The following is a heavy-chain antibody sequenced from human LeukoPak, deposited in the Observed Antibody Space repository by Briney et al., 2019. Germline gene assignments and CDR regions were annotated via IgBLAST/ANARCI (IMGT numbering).Heavy chain of an antibody. CDR1: GFTLTYYA. Sequence: GALRLSCAASGFTLTYYAMHWVRQAPGKGLEWVAVTSYDGNKKYYADSVKGRFTISRDSSKNTLYLQMSSLRAEDTAVYYCARSSYDYGGIEGPFDYWGRGTLVTVSS. CDR3: ARSSYDYGGIEGPFDY. V-gene: IGHV3-30*15. CDR2: TSYDGNKK. J-gene: IGHJ4*02. D-gene: IGHD4-23*01.